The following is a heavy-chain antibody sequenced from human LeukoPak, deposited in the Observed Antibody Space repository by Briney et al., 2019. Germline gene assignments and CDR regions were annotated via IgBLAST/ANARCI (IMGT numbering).Heavy chain of an antibody. CDR3: ATDLSVGSYLTYYFDY. Sequence: ASVKVSCQVSGYTLTELSMHWVRQAPGKGLEWMGGFDPEDGETIYAQKFQGRVTMTEDTSTDTAYMELSSLRSEDTAVYYCATDLSVGSYLTYYFDYWGQGTLVTVSS. D-gene: IGHD1-26*01. V-gene: IGHV1-24*01. J-gene: IGHJ4*02. CDR1: GYTLTELS. CDR2: FDPEDGET.